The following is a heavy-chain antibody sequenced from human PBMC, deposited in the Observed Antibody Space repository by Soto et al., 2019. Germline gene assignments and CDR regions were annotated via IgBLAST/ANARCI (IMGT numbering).Heavy chain of an antibody. CDR2: IIPIFGTA. D-gene: IGHD3-3*01. Sequence: GASVKVSCKASGGTFSSYAISWVRQAPGQGLEWMGGIIPIFGTANYAQKFQGRVTITADESTSTAYMELSSLRSEDTAVYYCASNDFWSGYPVKYYFDYSGQGTTATVSS. CDR1: GGTFSSYA. J-gene: IGHJ4*02. CDR3: ASNDFWSGYPVKYYFDY. V-gene: IGHV1-69*13.